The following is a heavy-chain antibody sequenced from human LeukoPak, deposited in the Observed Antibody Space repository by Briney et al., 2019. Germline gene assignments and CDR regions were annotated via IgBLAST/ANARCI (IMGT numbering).Heavy chain of an antibody. V-gene: IGHV3-48*01. CDR3: ARDLGSYSSGWYMGFDY. Sequence: GGSLRLSCAASGFTFSSYAMSWVRQAPGKGLEWVSYISGTSNTIYYDDSVKGRFTVSRDNAKNSLYLQMNSLRAEDTAIYYCARDLGSYSSGWYMGFDYWGQGTLVTVSS. J-gene: IGHJ4*02. CDR1: GFTFSSYA. D-gene: IGHD6-19*01. CDR2: ISGTSNTI.